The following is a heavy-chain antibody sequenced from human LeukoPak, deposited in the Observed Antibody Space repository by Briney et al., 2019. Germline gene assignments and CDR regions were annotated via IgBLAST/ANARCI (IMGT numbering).Heavy chain of an antibody. J-gene: IGHJ2*01. CDR2: MNPSSGYT. V-gene: IGHV1-8*01. CDR3: ARVSDHNWYFDL. Sequence: ASVRVSCKASGYPFTTYDINWVRKATGQGLEWMGWMNPSSGYTGYSQKFQGRVTMTRNTSITTAYMELSSLRSEDTAVYYCARVSDHNWYFDLWGRGTLVTVSS. CDR1: GYPFTTYD. D-gene: IGHD1-14*01.